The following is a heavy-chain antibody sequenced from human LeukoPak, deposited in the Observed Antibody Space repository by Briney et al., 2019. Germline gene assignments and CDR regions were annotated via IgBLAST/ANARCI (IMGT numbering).Heavy chain of an antibody. CDR1: GFTFRDYG. Sequence: GGTLRLSCAASGFTFRDYGMSWVRQAPGKGLEWVSAISGSGGSTYYADSVKGRFTISRDNAKNSLYLQMNSLRAEDTALYYCARRSVAVAGTHYYYYMDVWGKGTAVTVSS. CDR3: ARRSVAVAGTHYYYYMDV. V-gene: IGHV3-23*01. D-gene: IGHD6-19*01. CDR2: ISGSGGST. J-gene: IGHJ6*03.